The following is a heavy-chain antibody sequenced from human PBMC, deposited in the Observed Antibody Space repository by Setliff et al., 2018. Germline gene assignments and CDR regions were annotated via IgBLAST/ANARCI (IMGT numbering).Heavy chain of an antibody. Sequence: LSLTCTVSGGSISPYSWSWIRQPPGKGLEWIGYIYHNGNTNFNPSLKTRVTMSVDTSKNQFALNLRSVTAADTAVYYCVRDRTAYSYGLDVWGQGTTVTVSS. D-gene: IGHD5-18*01. V-gene: IGHV4-59*01. CDR3: VRDRTAYSYGLDV. CDR1: GGSISPYS. CDR2: IYHNGNT. J-gene: IGHJ6*02.